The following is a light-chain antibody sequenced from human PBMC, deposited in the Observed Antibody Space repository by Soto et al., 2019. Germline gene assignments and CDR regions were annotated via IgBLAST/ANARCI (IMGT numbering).Light chain of an antibody. CDR3: QQYGNSPYT. J-gene: IGKJ5*01. CDR1: QSVSSNY. V-gene: IGKV3-20*01. CDR2: GAS. Sequence: EIVLTQSPGTLSLSPGERATLSCRASQSVSSNYLAWYQQKPGQAPRLLIYGASSRATGFPDRFSGSGSGTDFTLTISRLEPEDFAVYYCQQYGNSPYTFGQGTRLEIK.